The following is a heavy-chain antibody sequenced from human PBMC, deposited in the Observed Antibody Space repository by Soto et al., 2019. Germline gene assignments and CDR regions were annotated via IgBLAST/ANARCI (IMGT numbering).Heavy chain of an antibody. Sequence: QAHLAQSGAEVKKPGSSVTVSCKASGGTFNSYGISWVRQAPGQGLDWMGVIIPLYGTVNYAQKFQCRVSITADKSTSTAYMDLNSLRSDDTAVYYCARVRGIRGVIPSHFGLWGQGTQVTVSS. V-gene: IGHV1-69*06. D-gene: IGHD3-10*01. CDR3: ARVRGIRGVIPSHFGL. CDR2: IIPLYGTV. J-gene: IGHJ4*02. CDR1: GGTFNSYG.